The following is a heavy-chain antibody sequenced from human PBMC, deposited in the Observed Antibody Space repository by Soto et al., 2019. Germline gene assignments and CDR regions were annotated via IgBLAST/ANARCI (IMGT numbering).Heavy chain of an antibody. CDR3: ARGANVCPARGYYYDSSGCMDV. D-gene: IGHD3-22*01. CDR2: IYHSGST. Sequence: SETLSLTCAVSGGSISIGGYSWSWIRHPPGKGLEWIGYIYHSGSTYYNPSLKSRVTISVDRSKNQFSLKLSSVTAADTAVYYCARGANVCPARGYYYDSSGCMDVWGQGTTVTVSS. J-gene: IGHJ6*02. V-gene: IGHV4-30-2*01. CDR1: GGSISIGGYS.